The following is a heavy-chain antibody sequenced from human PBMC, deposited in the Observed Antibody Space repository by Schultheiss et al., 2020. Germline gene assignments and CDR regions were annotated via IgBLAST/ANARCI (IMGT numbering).Heavy chain of an antibody. CDR1: GFTFSSYS. CDR3: AREKGGYYDSSGYYTRAYNYFDY. D-gene: IGHD3-22*01. V-gene: IGHV3-21*01. CDR2: ISSSSSYI. Sequence: GGSLRLSCAASGFTFSSYSMNWVRQAPGKGLEWVSSISSSSSYIYYADSVKGRFTISRDNAKNSLYLQMNSLRAEDTAVYYCAREKGGYYDSSGYYTRAYNYFDYWGQGTLVTVSS. J-gene: IGHJ4*02.